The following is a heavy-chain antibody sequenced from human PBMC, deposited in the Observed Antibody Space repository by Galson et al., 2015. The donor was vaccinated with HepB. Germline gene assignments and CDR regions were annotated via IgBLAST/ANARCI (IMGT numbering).Heavy chain of an antibody. Sequence: SLRLSCAASGFTFSSYGMHWVRQAPGKGLEWVAVIWYDGSNKYYADSVKGRFTISRDNSKNTLYLQMNSLRAEDTAVYYCARESKGGPFDYWGQGTLVTVSS. V-gene: IGHV3-33*01. CDR1: GFTFSSYG. CDR3: ARESKGGPFDY. CDR2: IWYDGSNK. J-gene: IGHJ4*02.